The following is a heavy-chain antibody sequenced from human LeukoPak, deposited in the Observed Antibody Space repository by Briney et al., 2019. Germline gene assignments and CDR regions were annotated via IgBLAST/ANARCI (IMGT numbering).Heavy chain of an antibody. CDR3: ARGSTVSAYYYYYYMDV. Sequence: ASVKVSCKASGYTFTGYYMHWVRQAPGQGLEWMGIINPSGGSTSYAQKFQGRVTMTRDMSTSTVYMELSSLRSEDTAVYYCARGSTVSAYYYYYYMDVWGKGTTVTVSS. D-gene: IGHD4-11*01. CDR2: INPSGGST. V-gene: IGHV1-46*01. J-gene: IGHJ6*03. CDR1: GYTFTGYY.